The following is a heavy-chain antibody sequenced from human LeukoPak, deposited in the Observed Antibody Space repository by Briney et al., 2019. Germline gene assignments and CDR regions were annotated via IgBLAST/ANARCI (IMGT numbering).Heavy chain of an antibody. CDR2: IKSKTDGGTT. J-gene: IGHJ4*02. D-gene: IGHD4-17*01. CDR3: TTDIGYGVPPGVN. V-gene: IGHV3-15*01. CDR1: GFTFSNAW. Sequence: PGGSLRLSCAASGFTFSNAWMSWVRQAPGKGLEWVGRIKSKTDGGTTDYAAPVKGRFTISRDDSKNTLYLQMNSLKTEDTAVYYCTTDIGYGVPPGVNWGQGTLVTVSS.